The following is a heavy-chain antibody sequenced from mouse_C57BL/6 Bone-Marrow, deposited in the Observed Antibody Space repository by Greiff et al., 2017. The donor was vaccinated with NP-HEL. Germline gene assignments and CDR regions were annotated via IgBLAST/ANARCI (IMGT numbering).Heavy chain of an antibody. V-gene: IGHV10-1*01. CDR3: VRDYYYGRNY. CDR1: GFSFNTYA. D-gene: IGHD1-1*01. J-gene: IGHJ3*01. CDR2: IRSKSNNYAT. Sequence: EVQRVESGGGLVQPKGSLKLSCAASGFSFNTYAMNWVRQAPGKGLEWVARIRSKSNNYATYYADSVKDRFTISRDDSESMLYLQMNNLKTEDTAMYYCVRDYYYGRNYWGQGTLVTVSA.